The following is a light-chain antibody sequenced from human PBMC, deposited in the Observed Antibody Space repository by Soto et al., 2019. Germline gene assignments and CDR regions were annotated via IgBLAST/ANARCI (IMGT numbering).Light chain of an antibody. V-gene: IGLV2-14*03. CDR3: SSYTNIDTRV. J-gene: IGLJ3*02. CDR2: DVS. Sequence: QSALTHPAYVSGSPGQSITISCTGSSSNVGGYNYVSWYQQHPGKAPKLVIYDVSYRPSGVSNRFSGSKSGNTASLTISGLQAEDEADYYCSSYTNIDTRVFGGGTK. CDR1: SSNVGGYNY.